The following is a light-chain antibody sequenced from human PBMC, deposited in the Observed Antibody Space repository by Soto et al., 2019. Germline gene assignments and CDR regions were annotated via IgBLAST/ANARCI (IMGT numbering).Light chain of an antibody. CDR1: SSDGDDYKD. V-gene: IGLV2-14*01. Sequence: QSALTQPASVSGPPGQSITISCTGISSDGDDYKDVSWYQQHPGKAPKLMIYEVTYRPSGVSNRFSGSKSGNTASLTISGLQAEDEADYYCSSYTSTSTVFGTGTKVTVL. J-gene: IGLJ1*01. CDR2: EVT. CDR3: SSYTSTSTV.